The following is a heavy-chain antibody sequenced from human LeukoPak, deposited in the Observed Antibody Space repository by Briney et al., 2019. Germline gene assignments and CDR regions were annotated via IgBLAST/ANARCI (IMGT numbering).Heavy chain of an antibody. D-gene: IGHD5-24*01. CDR3: ARVGDGLNDAFDI. J-gene: IGHJ3*02. Sequence: GASVKVSCKASGYTFTGYFMNWVRQAPGQGLEWMGRINPNNGGTNYAQNFQVRVTMTRDTSISTAYMELSSLRSEDTAVYYCARVGDGLNDAFDIWGQGTMVTVSS. V-gene: IGHV1-2*06. CDR2: INPNNGGT. CDR1: GYTFTGYF.